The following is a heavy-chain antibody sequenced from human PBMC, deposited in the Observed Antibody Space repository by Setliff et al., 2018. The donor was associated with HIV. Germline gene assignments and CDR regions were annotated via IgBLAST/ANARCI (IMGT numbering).Heavy chain of an antibody. V-gene: IGHV3-21*06. D-gene: IGHD1-1*01. CDR2: ISSSGARI. CDR1: EFTFSSYS. J-gene: IGHJ6*02. Sequence: GGSLRLSCAASEFTFSSYSMNWVRQAPGTGLEWVASISSSGARIFYAESLKGRFSVSRYNGRNFLYLQMSSLRADDTAIYYCARDQFTWNDHDQNNHYYGMDVWGQGATVTVSS. CDR3: ARDQFTWNDHDQNNHYYGMDV.